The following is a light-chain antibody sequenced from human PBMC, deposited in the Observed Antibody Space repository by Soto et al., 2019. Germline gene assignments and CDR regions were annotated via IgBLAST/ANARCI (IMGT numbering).Light chain of an antibody. CDR2: EVG. J-gene: IGLJ6*01. Sequence: QSVLTQPASVSGSPGQSITISCTGTSSDVGAYNYVSWYQQYPGKAPNLLIYEVGKRPSGVSNRFSGSKSGDTASLTISGLQAEDEADYYCSTYSSSTTLHVFGTGTQLTVL. CDR3: STYSSSTTLHV. V-gene: IGLV2-14*01. CDR1: SSDVGAYNY.